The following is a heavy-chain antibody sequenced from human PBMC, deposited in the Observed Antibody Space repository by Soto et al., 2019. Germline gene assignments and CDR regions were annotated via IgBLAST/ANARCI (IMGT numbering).Heavy chain of an antibody. J-gene: IGHJ4*02. D-gene: IGHD6-19*01. Sequence: PGGSLRLSCAASGFTFSSYSMNWVRQAPGKGLEWVSYISSSSSTIYYADSVKGRFTISRDNAKNSLYLQMNSLRAEDTAVYYCARERGRGSATTLDYWGQGTLVTVSS. CDR2: ISSSSSTI. CDR1: GFTFSSYS. CDR3: ARERGRGSATTLDY. V-gene: IGHV3-48*01.